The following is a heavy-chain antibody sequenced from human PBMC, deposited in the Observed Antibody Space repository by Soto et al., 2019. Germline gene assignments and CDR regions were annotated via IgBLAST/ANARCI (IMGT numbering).Heavy chain of an antibody. CDR2: IYTSGST. Sequence: SETLSLTCTVSGGSISSYYWSWIRQPAGKGLEWIGRIYTSGSTNYNPSLKSRVTMSVDTSKNQFSLKLSSVTAADTAVCYCARDMCGGDCYLYYYYGMDVWGQGTTVTVSS. CDR1: GGSISSYY. D-gene: IGHD2-21*02. J-gene: IGHJ6*02. CDR3: ARDMCGGDCYLYYYYGMDV. V-gene: IGHV4-4*07.